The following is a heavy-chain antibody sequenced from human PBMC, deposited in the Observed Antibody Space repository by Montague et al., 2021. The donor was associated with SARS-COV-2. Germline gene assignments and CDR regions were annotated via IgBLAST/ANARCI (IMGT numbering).Heavy chain of an antibody. J-gene: IGHJ5*02. Sequence: ETLSLTCAVYGGSFSGYYWSWIRQPPGKGLEWIGEINHSGSTNYNPSLKSRVTISVDTSKNQFSLKLSSVTAADTAVYYCARERYSFSLTRGSTWFDPWGQGTLVTVSS. CDR1: GGSFSGYY. CDR3: ARERYSFSLTRGSTWFDP. D-gene: IGHD3-9*01. V-gene: IGHV4-34*01. CDR2: INHSGST.